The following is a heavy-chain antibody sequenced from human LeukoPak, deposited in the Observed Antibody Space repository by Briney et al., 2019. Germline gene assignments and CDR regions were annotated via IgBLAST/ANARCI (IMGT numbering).Heavy chain of an antibody. V-gene: IGHV3-23*01. CDR3: ARDREVYRLFDY. J-gene: IGHJ4*02. CDR1: GFTFSTYA. CDR2: ISGSGSTS. Sequence: GGSLRLSCAASGFTFSTYAMSWVRQAPGKGLEWVSAISGSGSTSVYADSVRGRFTIPRDNSKNTLYLEMNSLRAEDTAVFYCARDREVYRLFDYWGQGALVTVSS. D-gene: IGHD5/OR15-5a*01.